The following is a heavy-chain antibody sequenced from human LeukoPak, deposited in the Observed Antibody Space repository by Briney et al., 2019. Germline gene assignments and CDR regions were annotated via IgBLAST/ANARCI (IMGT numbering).Heavy chain of an antibody. CDR3: ASTYSRSCWFDP. CDR2: INSNGSTI. Sequence: PGGSLRLSCAASGFTFSDHAMTWIRQAPGKGLEWVSYINSNGSTIYYADSVKGRFTISRDNAKSSLYLQMNSLRAEDTAVYYCASTYSRSCWFDPWGQGGLVAVCS. V-gene: IGHV3-11*04. J-gene: IGHJ5*02. D-gene: IGHD6-13*01. CDR1: GFTFSDHA.